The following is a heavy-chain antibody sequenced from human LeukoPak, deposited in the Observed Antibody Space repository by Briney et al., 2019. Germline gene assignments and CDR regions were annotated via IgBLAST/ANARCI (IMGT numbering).Heavy chain of an antibody. CDR2: MNPNSGNT. J-gene: IGHJ6*02. CDR3: ARGSYMVRGVMDGYGMDV. D-gene: IGHD3-10*01. CDR1: GYTFTSYD. Sequence: GASVKVSCKASGYTFTSYDINWVRQATGQGLEWMGWMNPNSGNTGYAQKFQGRVTMTRNTSISTAYMELSSLRSEDTAVYYCARGSYMVRGVMDGYGMDVWGQGTTVTVSS. V-gene: IGHV1-8*01.